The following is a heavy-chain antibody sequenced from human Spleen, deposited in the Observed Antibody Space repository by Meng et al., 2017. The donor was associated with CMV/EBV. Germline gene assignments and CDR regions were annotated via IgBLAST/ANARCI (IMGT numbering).Heavy chain of an antibody. CDR1: GYTFTNYD. D-gene: IGHD2-2*01. V-gene: IGHV1-8*01. Sequence: NVSCKASGYTFTNYDLNWVRQATGQGLEWMGWMNPNSGNTGFAQKFQGRVTMTRNTSISTAYMELSSLTSEDTAVYYCARSPAVPDYWGQGTLVTVSS. J-gene: IGHJ4*02. CDR3: ARSPAVPDY. CDR2: MNPNSGNT.